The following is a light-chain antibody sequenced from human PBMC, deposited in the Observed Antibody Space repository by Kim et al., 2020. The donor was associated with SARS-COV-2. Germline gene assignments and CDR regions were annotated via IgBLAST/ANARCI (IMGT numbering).Light chain of an antibody. Sequence: ASVGDRVRVTCRASQGMGNYLAWYQQKARTVPKLMMYESSTLRSDVPSRLSGSGSETDFTLTISSLQPEDDATSYYHNHNSATQPFGGGTKVDIK. CDR2: ESS. V-gene: IGKV1-27*01. CDR3: HNHNSATQP. J-gene: IGKJ4*01. CDR1: QGMGNY.